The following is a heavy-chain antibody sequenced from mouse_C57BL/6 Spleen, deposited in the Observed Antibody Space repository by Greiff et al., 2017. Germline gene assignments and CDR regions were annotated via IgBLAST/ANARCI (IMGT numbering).Heavy chain of an antibody. Sequence: EVQLQQSGPELVKPGASVKIPCKASGYTFTDYNMDWVKQSHGKSLEWIGDINPNNGGTIYNQKFKGKATLTVDKSSSTAYMELRSLTSEDTAVYYCARSAAQGDYFDYWGQGTTLTVSS. V-gene: IGHV1-18*01. CDR2: INPNNGGT. J-gene: IGHJ2*01. D-gene: IGHD3-2*02. CDR1: GYTFTDYN. CDR3: ARSAAQGDYFDY.